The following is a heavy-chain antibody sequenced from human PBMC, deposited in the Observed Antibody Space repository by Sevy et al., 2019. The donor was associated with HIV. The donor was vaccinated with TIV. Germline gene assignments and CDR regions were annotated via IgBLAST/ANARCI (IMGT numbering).Heavy chain of an antibody. V-gene: IGHV3-23*01. Sequence: GGSPRLSCAASGFTFSTYAMSWVRQAPGKGLEWVSGISGSGGSTYYADSVKGRFTISRDNSKNTLYLQKNSLRAEDTAVYYCAKDYYDSSGYYPMDAFDIWGQGTMVTVSS. CDR2: ISGSGGST. CDR3: AKDYYDSSGYYPMDAFDI. D-gene: IGHD3-22*01. J-gene: IGHJ3*02. CDR1: GFTFSTYA.